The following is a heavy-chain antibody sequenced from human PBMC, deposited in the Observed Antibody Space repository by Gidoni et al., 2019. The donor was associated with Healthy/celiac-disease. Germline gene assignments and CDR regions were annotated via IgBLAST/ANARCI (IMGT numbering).Heavy chain of an antibody. V-gene: IGHV1-2*06. J-gene: IGHJ3*02. CDR1: GYTFTDYY. CDR2: INPNSGGT. CDR3: AKGDITMIVGGDAFDI. D-gene: IGHD3-22*01. Sequence: QVQLVQSGAEVKKPGASVKVSCKASGYTFTDYYMHWVRQAPGQGLEWMGRINPNSGGTNDAQKFQGRVTMTRDTSISTAYMELSRLRSDDTAVYYCAKGDITMIVGGDAFDIWGQGTLVTVSS.